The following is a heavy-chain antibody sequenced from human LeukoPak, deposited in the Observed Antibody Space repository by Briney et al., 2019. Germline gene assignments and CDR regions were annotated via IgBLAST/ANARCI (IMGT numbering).Heavy chain of an antibody. V-gene: IGHV3-23*01. CDR3: AKSFASVDVVATITDY. CDR1: GFTFSNYA. D-gene: IGHD5-12*01. Sequence: GGSLRLSCAASGFTFSNYAMTWVRRAPGKGLEWVSGISGIGSSTYYTDSVKGRFTISRDNSKSTLYLQMNSLRAEDTAVYYCAKSFASVDVVATITDYWGQGTLVTFSS. CDR2: ISGIGSST. J-gene: IGHJ4*02.